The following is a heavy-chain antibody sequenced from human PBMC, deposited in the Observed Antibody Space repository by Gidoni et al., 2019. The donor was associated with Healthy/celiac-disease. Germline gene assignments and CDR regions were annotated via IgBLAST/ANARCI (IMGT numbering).Heavy chain of an antibody. J-gene: IGHJ4*02. Sequence: EVQLVESGGGLVKPGGSLRLSCPASGFTFSSYSMNWVRQAPGKGLEWVSSISSSSSYIYYADSVKGRFTISRDNAKNSLYLQMNSLRAEDTAVYYCARDVTGTTFGDYWGQGTLVTVSS. CDR2: ISSSSSYI. D-gene: IGHD1-1*01. CDR1: GFTFSSYS. V-gene: IGHV3-21*01. CDR3: ARDVTGTTFGDY.